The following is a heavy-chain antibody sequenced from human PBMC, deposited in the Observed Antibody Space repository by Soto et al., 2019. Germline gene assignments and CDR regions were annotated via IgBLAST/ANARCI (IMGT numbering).Heavy chain of an antibody. CDR2: FDPEDGET. J-gene: IGHJ6*02. V-gene: IGHV1-24*01. CDR3: ATVKTLRFLEWLPYYGMDV. D-gene: IGHD3-3*01. Sequence: ASVKVSCKVSGYTLTELSMHWVRQAPGKGLEWMGGFDPEDGETIYAQKFQGRVTMTEDTSTDTAYMELSSLRSEDTAVYYCATVKTLRFLEWLPYYGMDVWGQGTTVTVSS. CDR1: GYTLTELS.